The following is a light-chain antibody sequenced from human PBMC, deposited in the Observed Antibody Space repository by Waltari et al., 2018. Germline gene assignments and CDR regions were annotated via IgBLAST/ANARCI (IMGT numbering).Light chain of an antibody. CDR2: KAS. J-gene: IGKJ4*01. V-gene: IGKV1-5*03. CDR3: QQYNSYSLLT. CDR1: QSISNW. Sequence: DIQMTQSPSTLSASVGDRFTITCRASQSISNWLAWYQQKPGKAPKIRIYKASTLESGVPSRFSGSGSGTEFTLTISSLQPDDFATYYCQQYNSYSLLTFGGGTKVEIK.